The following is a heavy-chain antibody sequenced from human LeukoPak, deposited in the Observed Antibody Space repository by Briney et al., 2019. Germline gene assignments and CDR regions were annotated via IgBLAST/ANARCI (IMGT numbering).Heavy chain of an antibody. CDR1: GFIFSTYG. CDR2: ISYDGSNK. D-gene: IGHD1-26*01. J-gene: IGHJ6*02. CDR3: ARYSGSYYYGMDV. V-gene: IGHV3-30*03. Sequence: GRSLRLSCAASGFIFSTYGMHWVRQAPGKGLEWVAVISYDGSNKYYADSVKGRFTISRDNSKDTLYLQMNSLRAEDTAVYYCARYSGSYYYGMDVWGQGTTVTVSS.